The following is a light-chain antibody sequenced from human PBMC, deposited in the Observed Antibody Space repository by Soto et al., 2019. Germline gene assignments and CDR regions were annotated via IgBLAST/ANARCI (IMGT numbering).Light chain of an antibody. J-gene: IGKJ1*01. V-gene: IGKV1-5*03. CDR1: QTINRW. CDR2: MAS. Sequence: DIQMTQSPSTLREPVGDTVIITCRASQTINRWLAWYQQKSWKAPKVLIYMASNLERGAPSRFSGSGSGTEFTLTISNLQPDDFATYYCQQYLSYPWTFGQGTKVEIK. CDR3: QQYLSYPWT.